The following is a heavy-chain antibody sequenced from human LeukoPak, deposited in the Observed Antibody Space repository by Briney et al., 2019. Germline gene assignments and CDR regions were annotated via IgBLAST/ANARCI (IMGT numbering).Heavy chain of an antibody. CDR3: ARDLDPELNTDRWFDP. CDR1: GFTFSDYY. CDR2: ISSSGSTI. Sequence: GGSLRLSRAASGFTFSDYYMSWIRQAPGKGLEWVSYISSSGSTICYADSVKGRFTISRDNAKNSLYLQMNSLRAEDTAVYYCARDLDPELNTDRWFDPWGQGTLVTVSS. D-gene: IGHD1-7*01. J-gene: IGHJ5*02. V-gene: IGHV3-11*01.